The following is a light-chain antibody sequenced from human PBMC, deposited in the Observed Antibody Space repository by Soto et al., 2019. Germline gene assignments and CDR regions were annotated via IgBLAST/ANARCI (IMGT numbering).Light chain of an antibody. CDR3: QQYNNWPGT. V-gene: IGKV3-15*01. Sequence: EIGLIQSPATLSLSPGEGATLSGRASQSVSSDLAWYHQKPGQAPRLLIYGASTRATGIPARFSGSGSGTEFTLTISSLQSEDFAVYYCQQYNNWPGTFGQGTKVDIK. CDR2: GAS. CDR1: QSVSSD. J-gene: IGKJ1*01.